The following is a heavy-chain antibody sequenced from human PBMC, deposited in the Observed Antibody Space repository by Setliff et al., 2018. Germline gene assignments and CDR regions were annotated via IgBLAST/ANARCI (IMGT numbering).Heavy chain of an antibody. CDR3: ARVLYGDDPVY. CDR2: IKQDGSEK. D-gene: IGHD4-17*01. V-gene: IGHV3-7*01. Sequence: GGSRRLSCAASGLTLSTYWMSWVRQAPGKGLEWVANIKQDGSEKYYVDSVKGRFSISRDNAKNSLYLQMNSLRAEDTAVYYCARVLYGDDPVYWGQGTLVTVSS. J-gene: IGHJ4*02. CDR1: GLTLSTYW.